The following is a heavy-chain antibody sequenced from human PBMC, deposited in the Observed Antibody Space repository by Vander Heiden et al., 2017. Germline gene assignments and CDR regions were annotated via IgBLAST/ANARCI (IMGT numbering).Heavy chain of an antibody. Sequence: EVQLVESGGVLVQPGRSLSLSCTASGFIFDDNAMHWVRQAPGKGLEWVSGISWNSANIGYADSVKGRFTISRDNAKKSLYLHMNSLRAEDTALYYCAKEGFDYWGQGTLVTVSS. J-gene: IGHJ4*02. CDR2: ISWNSANI. V-gene: IGHV3-9*01. CDR3: AKEGFDY. CDR1: GFIFDDNA.